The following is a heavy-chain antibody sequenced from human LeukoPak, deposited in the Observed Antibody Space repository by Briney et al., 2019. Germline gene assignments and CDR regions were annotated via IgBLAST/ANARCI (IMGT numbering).Heavy chain of an antibody. Sequence: PGGSLRLSCAASGFTFSKYWMLWVRQAPGQGLESVSRINTDGTVTTYADSVKGRFTVSRDNADNTMFLQRNSVRDEDTAVYYCATKQWLAPPPDSWGQGTPVTVSS. CDR3: ATKQWLAPPPDS. V-gene: IGHV3-74*01. J-gene: IGHJ4*02. CDR2: INTDGTVT. D-gene: IGHD6-19*01. CDR1: GFTFSKYW.